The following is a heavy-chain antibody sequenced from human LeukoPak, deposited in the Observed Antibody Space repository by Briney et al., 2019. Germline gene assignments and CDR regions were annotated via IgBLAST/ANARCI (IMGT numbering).Heavy chain of an antibody. CDR1: GGSVSSGSYY. Sequence: SETLSLTCTVSGGSVSSGSYYWRWIRQPPGKTLEWIGHIYYSRGTNYNPSLKSRVTISVDPSRNQFSLKLTSVTAADTAVYYCARGIFYYYGSSGYYHFDYWGQGTLVTVSS. D-gene: IGHD3-22*01. CDR3: ARGIFYYYGSSGYYHFDY. J-gene: IGHJ4*02. CDR2: IYYSRGT. V-gene: IGHV4-61*01.